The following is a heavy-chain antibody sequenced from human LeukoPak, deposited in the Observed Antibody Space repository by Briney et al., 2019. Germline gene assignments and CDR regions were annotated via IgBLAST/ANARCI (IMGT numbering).Heavy chain of an antibody. V-gene: IGHV3-21*01. D-gene: IGHD2-2*01. Sequence: GGSLRLSCAASGFTFSSYSMNWVRQAPGKGLEWVSSISSSSSYIYYADSVKGRFTISRDNAKNSLYLQMNSLRAEDTAVYYCARDLGSPAEANDYWGQGTLVTVSS. J-gene: IGHJ4*02. CDR2: ISSSSSYI. CDR3: ARDLGSPAEANDY. CDR1: GFTFSSYS.